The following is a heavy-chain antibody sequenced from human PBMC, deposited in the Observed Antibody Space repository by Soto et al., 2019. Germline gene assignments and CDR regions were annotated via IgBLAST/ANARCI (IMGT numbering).Heavy chain of an antibody. D-gene: IGHD3-22*01. CDR3: AKGGSGNYLTYYYYYGMDV. CDR1: GFTFRNNG. V-gene: IGHV3-30*18. Sequence: GGSLRLSCEASGFTFRNNGMHWVRQVPGKGLEWVAVISYDGNNKYYADSVKGRFTISRDNSKNTVYLQMNNLRAEDTAMYYCAKGGSGNYLTYYYYYGMDVWGPGTTVTVSS. CDR2: ISYDGNNK. J-gene: IGHJ6*02.